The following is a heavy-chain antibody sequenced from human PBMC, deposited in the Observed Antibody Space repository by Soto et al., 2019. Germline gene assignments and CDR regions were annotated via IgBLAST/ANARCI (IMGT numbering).Heavy chain of an antibody. CDR3: ARRTRFSGLTGGEFDY. J-gene: IGHJ4*02. D-gene: IGHD2-8*02. CDR1: GYRYTNYW. Sequence: EVQLVQSGAEVKKPGESLKISCKGSGYRYTNYWIGWVRQMPGKGLEWMGIIFPGDSDTRYSPSFQGQVTIPADKSINTAYLQWSSLKASDTAMYYCARRTRFSGLTGGEFDYWGQGTLVTVSS. V-gene: IGHV5-51*01. CDR2: IFPGDSDT.